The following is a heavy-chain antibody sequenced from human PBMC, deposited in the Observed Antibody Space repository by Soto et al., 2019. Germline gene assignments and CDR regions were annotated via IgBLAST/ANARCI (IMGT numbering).Heavy chain of an antibody. CDR2: IGGRGVSA. CDR1: GFIFSNYS. CDR3: TTCPYFDTSSCLLPNYYLAMDG. V-gene: IGHV3-23*01. J-gene: IGHJ6*02. D-gene: IGHD2-2*01. Sequence: GGSLRLSCAASGFIFSNYSVNWVRQAPWKGLEWVSVIGGRGVSAYYADSVQGRFTISRDNSKNTLYLQANSLRAEDTAVYYFTTCPYFDTSSCLLPNYYLAMDGFGRGNTVAVSS.